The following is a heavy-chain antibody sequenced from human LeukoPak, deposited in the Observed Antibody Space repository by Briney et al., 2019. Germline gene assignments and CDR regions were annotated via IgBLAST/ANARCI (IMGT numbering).Heavy chain of an antibody. D-gene: IGHD6-13*01. V-gene: IGHV3-30*02. CDR2: IRYDGSNK. Sequence: GGSLRLSCAASGFTFSSYAMSWVRQAPGKGLEWVAFIRYDGSNKYYADSVKGRFTISRDNSKNTLYLQMNSLRAEDTAVYYCAKDPGIAAALPGWVDPWGQGTLVTVSS. CDR1: GFTFSSYA. J-gene: IGHJ5*02. CDR3: AKDPGIAAALPGWVDP.